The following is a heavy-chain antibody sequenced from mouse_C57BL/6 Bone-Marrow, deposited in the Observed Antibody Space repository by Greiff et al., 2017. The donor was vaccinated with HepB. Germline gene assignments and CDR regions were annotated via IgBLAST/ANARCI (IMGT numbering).Heavy chain of an antibody. D-gene: IGHD2-12*01. CDR1: GYTFTSYW. CDR2: IYPGSGST. Sequence: QVQLQQSGAELVKPGASVKMSCKASGYTFTSYWIPWVKQRPGQGLEWIGDIYPGSGSTNYNEKFKSKATLTVDTSSSTTYMQLSSLTSADAAVYYCSRGYSDWYDDYWGKGTTVTVSS. J-gene: IGHJ1*03. CDR3: SRGYSDWYDDY. V-gene: IGHV1-55*01.